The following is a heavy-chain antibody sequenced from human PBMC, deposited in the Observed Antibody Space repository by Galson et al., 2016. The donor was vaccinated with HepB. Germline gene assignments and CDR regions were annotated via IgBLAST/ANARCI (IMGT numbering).Heavy chain of an antibody. J-gene: IGHJ5*02. CDR1: GGSISNHC. Sequence: ETLSLTCTVSGGSISNHCWSWIRQPPGKGLEWIGYAYYSGNTNYNPSLKSRVTISVDTSKNQFSLKLTSVTAADTAVYYCASYSYYGSGTYYKGWLDPWGQGTLVTVSS. D-gene: IGHD3-10*01. CDR2: AYYSGNT. CDR3: ASYSYYGSGTYYKGWLDP. V-gene: IGHV4-59*08.